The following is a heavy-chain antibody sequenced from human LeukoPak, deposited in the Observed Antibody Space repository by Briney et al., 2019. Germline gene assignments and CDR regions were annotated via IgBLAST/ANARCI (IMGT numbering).Heavy chain of an antibody. CDR3: VKLGATSSFVKLGAASAFEYYYGVDF. CDR1: GFTFRTYW. V-gene: IGHV3-74*01. D-gene: IGHD3-16*01. Sequence: GGSLRLSCAVSGFTFRTYWMHWVRQVPGEGLVWVSRINEDGSITNYADSVKGRFTISRDNSKNTLWLQMTSLRPEDTAVYYCVKLGATSSFVKLGAASAFEYYYGVDFWGQGTTVTVSS. J-gene: IGHJ6*02. CDR2: INEDGSIT.